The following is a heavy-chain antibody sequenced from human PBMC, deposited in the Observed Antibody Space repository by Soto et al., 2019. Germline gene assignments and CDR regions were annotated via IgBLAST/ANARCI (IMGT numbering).Heavy chain of an antibody. Sequence: QVQLQESGPGLVKPSQTLSLSCSVSGGSVGRGAFYWSWIRQHPGKGLEWIGYIYYSGSAYYNPSLKSRVTISLDTSQNQFSLKLTSVTVADTAVYYCARAPAPGYFDYWGQGTLVTVSS. CDR3: ARAPAPGYFDY. D-gene: IGHD3-10*01. CDR1: GGSVGRGAFY. CDR2: IYYSGSA. V-gene: IGHV4-31*03. J-gene: IGHJ4*02.